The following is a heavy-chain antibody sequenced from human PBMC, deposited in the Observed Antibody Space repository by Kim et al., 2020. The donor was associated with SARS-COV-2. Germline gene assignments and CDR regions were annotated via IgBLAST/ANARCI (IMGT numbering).Heavy chain of an antibody. D-gene: IGHD3-3*02. Sequence: DFVKGRFSISRDNANNSLYLQMNSLRPEDTAFYYCVKDVLAGGADVWGQGTAVIVS. V-gene: IGHV3-9*01. J-gene: IGHJ6*02. CDR3: VKDVLAGGADV.